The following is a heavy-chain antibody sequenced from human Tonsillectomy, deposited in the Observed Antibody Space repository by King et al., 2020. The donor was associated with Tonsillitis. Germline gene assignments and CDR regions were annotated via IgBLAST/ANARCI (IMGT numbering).Heavy chain of an antibody. Sequence: VQLVESGGGLVQPGGSLRLSCAASGFTFSSYAMSWVRQAPGKGLEWVSAISGSGGSTYYADSVKGRFTISRDNSKNTLYLQMNSLRAEDTAVYYCAKGRRTTWELLTVGWFDPWGQGTLVTVSS. CDR3: AKGRRTTWELLTVGWFDP. J-gene: IGHJ5*02. V-gene: IGHV3-23*04. CDR2: ISGSGGST. D-gene: IGHD1-26*01. CDR1: GFTFSSYA.